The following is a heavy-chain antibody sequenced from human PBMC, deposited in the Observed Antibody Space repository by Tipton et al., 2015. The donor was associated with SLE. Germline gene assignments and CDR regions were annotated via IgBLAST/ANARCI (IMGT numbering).Heavy chain of an antibody. V-gene: IGHV3-21*03. J-gene: IGHJ4*02. CDR1: GFALGDYS. CDR2: ISVSSDHI. D-gene: IGHD7-27*01. Sequence: GSLRLSCTASGFALGDYSVTWVRQAPGKGLEWVSDISVSSDHIYYADSVRGRFTISRDNAKTSLYLQMNNLRTEDTALYYCVRDPNWGNGYWGQGTLVTVSS. CDR3: VRDPNWGNGY.